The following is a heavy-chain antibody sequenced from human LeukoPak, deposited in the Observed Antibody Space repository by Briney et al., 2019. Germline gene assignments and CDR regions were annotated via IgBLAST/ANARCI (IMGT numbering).Heavy chain of an antibody. V-gene: IGHV3-30-3*01. CDR1: EFTFSHYA. CDR3: ARGLVSGSQRGYFDY. J-gene: IGHJ4*01. Sequence: PGGSPRLSCAASEFTFSHYAMHWVRQAPSKGLEWVAVISYDGSNKYYADSVKGRFTISRDNSKNTLYLQTNSLRTDDTAVYYCARGLVSGSQRGYFDYWGHGALVTVSS. CDR2: ISYDGSNK. D-gene: IGHD1-26*01.